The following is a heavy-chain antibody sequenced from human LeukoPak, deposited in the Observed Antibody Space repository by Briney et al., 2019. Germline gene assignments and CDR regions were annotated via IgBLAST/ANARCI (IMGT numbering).Heavy chain of an antibody. J-gene: IGHJ3*02. Sequence: AASVKVSCKASGYTFTGYYMHWVRQAPGQGLEWMGRINPNSGGTNYAQKFQGRVTMTRDTSISTAYMELSRLRSDDTAVYYCARDLPSTADGFDIWGQGTMVTVSS. D-gene: IGHD2-21*02. V-gene: IGHV1-2*06. CDR1: GYTFTGYY. CDR3: ARDLPSTADGFDI. CDR2: INPNSGGT.